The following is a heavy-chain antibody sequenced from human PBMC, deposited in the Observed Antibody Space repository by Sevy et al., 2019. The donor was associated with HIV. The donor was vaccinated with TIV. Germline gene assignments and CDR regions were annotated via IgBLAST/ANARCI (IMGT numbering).Heavy chain of an antibody. V-gene: IGHV4-30-4*01. Sequence: SETLSLTCTVSGGSISSGDYCWSWIRQPPGKGLEWIGYIYYSGSTYYNPSLKSRVTISVDTSKNQFSLKLSSVTAADTAVYYCAREELKGTRKGRFDYWGQGTLVTVSS. CDR2: IYYSGST. D-gene: IGHD1-26*01. CDR1: GGSISSGDYC. J-gene: IGHJ4*02. CDR3: AREELKGTRKGRFDY.